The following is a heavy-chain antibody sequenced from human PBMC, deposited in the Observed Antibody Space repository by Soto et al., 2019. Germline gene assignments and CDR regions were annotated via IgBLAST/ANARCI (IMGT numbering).Heavy chain of an antibody. J-gene: IGHJ4*02. CDR2: IISNGGKT. CDR3: VKVRLGPYYYLDS. D-gene: IGHD3-16*01. CDR1: GFPFSTYT. V-gene: IGHV3-64D*06. Sequence: PGGSLRLSCSASGFPFSTYTMHLVRQSPGKGLEYVSSIISNGGKTYYADSVKGRFSISRDNSKNKVYLQMSSLRAEDTAVYYCVKVRLGPYYYLDSWSQGNPGTV.